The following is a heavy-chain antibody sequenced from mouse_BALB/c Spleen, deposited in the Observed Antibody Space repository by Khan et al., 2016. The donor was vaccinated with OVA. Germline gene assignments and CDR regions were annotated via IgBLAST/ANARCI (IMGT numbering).Heavy chain of an antibody. D-gene: IGHD3-1*01. CDR1: GYSITSGYF. Sequence: EVQLQESGPGLVKPSQSLSLTCSVTGYSITSGYFWNWIRQFPGNKLEWMGYIRYDGNSNYNPSLKNRISITRDTSKNQFFLKLNSVTPEDTGTYYCARGGSSGPAWFAYWGQGTLVTGSA. CDR2: IRYDGNS. V-gene: IGHV3-6*02. J-gene: IGHJ3*01. CDR3: ARGGSSGPAWFAY.